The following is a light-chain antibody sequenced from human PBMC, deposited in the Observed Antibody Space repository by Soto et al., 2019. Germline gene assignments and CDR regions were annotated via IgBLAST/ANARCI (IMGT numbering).Light chain of an antibody. CDR1: QSVSSNY. CDR3: QQYGSSRWT. J-gene: IGKJ1*01. V-gene: IGKV3-20*01. Sequence: EIVLAQSPGTLSLSPGERATLSCRASQSVSSNYLAWYQQTPGQAPRLLIYAASSRATGIPDRFSGSGSGTDFTITISRLEPEDFAVYYCQQYGSSRWTFGQGAKVEV. CDR2: AAS.